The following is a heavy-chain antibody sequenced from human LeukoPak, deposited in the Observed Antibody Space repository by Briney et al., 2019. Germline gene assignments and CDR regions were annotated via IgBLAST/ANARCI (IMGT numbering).Heavy chain of an antibody. Sequence: ASVTVSCKASGYTFNNYDINWLRQATGQGLEWMGWMKPNTGKTGYAQNFQGRVTMTSNTSISTAYMELSSLRSDDTAVYYCARSAEISGYWPKVVVDVWGQGTTVTVSS. D-gene: IGHD3-22*01. CDR3: ARSAEISGYWPKVVVDV. J-gene: IGHJ6*02. CDR2: MKPNTGKT. CDR1: GYTFNNYD. V-gene: IGHV1-8*01.